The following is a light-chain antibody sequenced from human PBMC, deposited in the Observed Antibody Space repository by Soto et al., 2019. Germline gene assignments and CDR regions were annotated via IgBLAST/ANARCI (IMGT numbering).Light chain of an antibody. CDR3: SSYTSSSTLYV. CDR1: SSDVGGYNY. CDR2: DVS. V-gene: IGLV2-14*01. J-gene: IGLJ1*01. Sequence: QPVLTQPASVSGSPGQSITISCTGTSSDVGGYNYVSWYQQHPGKAPKLMIYDVSNRPSGVSNRFSGSKSGNTASLTISGLQAEDEADYYCSSYTSSSTLYVFGTGTKLTV.